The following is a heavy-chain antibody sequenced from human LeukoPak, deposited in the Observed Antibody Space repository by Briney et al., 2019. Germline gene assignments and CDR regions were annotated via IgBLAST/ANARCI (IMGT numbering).Heavy chain of an antibody. CDR1: GGTFSSYA. V-gene: IGHV1-69*04. Sequence: SVKVSCKASGGTFSSYAISWVRQAPGQGLEWMGRIIPIFGIANYAQKFQGSVTITADKSTSTAYMELSSLRSEDTAVYYCAREMYYYDSSGYYSFDYWGQGTLVTVSS. D-gene: IGHD3-22*01. J-gene: IGHJ4*02. CDR2: IIPIFGIA. CDR3: AREMYYYDSSGYYSFDY.